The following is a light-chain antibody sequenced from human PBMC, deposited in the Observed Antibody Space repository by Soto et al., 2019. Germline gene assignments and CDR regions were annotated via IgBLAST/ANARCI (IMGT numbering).Light chain of an antibody. CDR3: QQYKTYPYT. CDR2: AAS. V-gene: IGKV1-16*02. CDR1: QDINNF. Sequence: DIQMTQSPSSLSASIGDRVTITCRASQDINNFLAWFQQKPGKAPKPLIYAASRLQSGVPSKFSGGGSGAEFTLTISSLQSEDFATYYCQQYKTYPYTFGQGTKLEIK. J-gene: IGKJ2*01.